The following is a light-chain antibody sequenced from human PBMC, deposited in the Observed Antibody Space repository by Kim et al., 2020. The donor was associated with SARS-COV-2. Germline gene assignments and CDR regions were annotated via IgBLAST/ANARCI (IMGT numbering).Light chain of an antibody. Sequence: EIVFTQSPGTLSLSPGERATLSCRASQSVSSSYLAWYQQKPGQAPRLLIYGASSRATGIPDRFSGSGSGTDFTLTISRLEPEDFAVYYCQQYGSSPGTFGKGTKVDIK. V-gene: IGKV3-20*01. CDR1: QSVSSSY. CDR3: QQYGSSPGT. J-gene: IGKJ1*01. CDR2: GAS.